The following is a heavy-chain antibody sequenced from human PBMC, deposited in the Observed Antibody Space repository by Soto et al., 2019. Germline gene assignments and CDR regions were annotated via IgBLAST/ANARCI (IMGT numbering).Heavy chain of an antibody. J-gene: IGHJ4*02. CDR1: GFAFNNYG. Sequence: GGSLILSCTVSGFAFNNYGINWVRQAPGKGLEWVSSISKSDYTYYSDPVKGRFTISRDNAKNSVSLQMTTLRVEDTAVYYCAREDSILIPAGSDFWGQGTLVTVSS. CDR2: ISKSDYT. V-gene: IGHV3-21*01. CDR3: AREDSILIPAGSDF. D-gene: IGHD2-2*01.